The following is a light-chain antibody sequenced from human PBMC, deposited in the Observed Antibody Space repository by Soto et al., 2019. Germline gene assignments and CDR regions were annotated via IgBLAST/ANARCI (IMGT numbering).Light chain of an antibody. CDR2: EVS. CDR1: GSDVGSYNY. V-gene: IGLV2-14*01. CDR3: SSYTSSSTLPYV. J-gene: IGLJ1*01. Sequence: QSALTQPASVSGSPGQSITISCTGTGSDVGSYNYVSWYQQHPGKAPRLMIYEVSNRPSGVSNRFSGSKSGNTASLTISGLQAEDEADYYCSSYTSSSTLPYVFGTGTKLTVL.